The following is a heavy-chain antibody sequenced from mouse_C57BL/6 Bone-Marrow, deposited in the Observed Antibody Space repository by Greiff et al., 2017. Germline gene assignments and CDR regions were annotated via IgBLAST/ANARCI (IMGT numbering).Heavy chain of an antibody. J-gene: IGHJ2*01. CDR2: IYPGDGDT. CDR1: GYAFSSSW. Sequence: VQLQQSGPELVKPGASVKISCKASGYAFSSSWMNWVKQRPGKGLEWIGRIYPGDGDTNYNGKFKGKATLTADKSSSTAYMQLSSLTSEDSAVYFCAYYALYFDYWGQGTTLTVSS. CDR3: AYYALYFDY. V-gene: IGHV1-82*01. D-gene: IGHD2-1*01.